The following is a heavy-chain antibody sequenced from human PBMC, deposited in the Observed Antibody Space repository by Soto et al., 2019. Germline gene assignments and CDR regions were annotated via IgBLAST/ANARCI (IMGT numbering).Heavy chain of an antibody. CDR3: AKDYQARYFDWLNYYYYGMDV. CDR2: ISYDGSNK. J-gene: IGHJ6*02. Sequence: QAGGSLRLSCAASGFTFSSYGMHWVRQAPGKGLEWVAVISYDGSNKYYADSVKGRFTISRDNSKNTLYLQMNSLRAEDTAVYYCAKDYQARYFDWLNYYYYGMDVWGQGTTVTVSS. CDR1: GFTFSSYG. D-gene: IGHD3-9*01. V-gene: IGHV3-30*18.